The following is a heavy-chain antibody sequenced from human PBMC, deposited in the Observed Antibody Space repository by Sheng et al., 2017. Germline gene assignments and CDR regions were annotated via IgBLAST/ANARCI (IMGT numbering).Heavy chain of an antibody. V-gene: IGHV4-59*11. CDR3: ARDLERRDGYNTPYYYYYMDV. CDR2: IYYSGST. Sequence: QVQLQESGPGLVKPSETLSLTCTVSGGSISSHYWSWIRQPPGKGLEWIGYIYYSGSTNYNPSLKSRVTISVDTSKNQFSLKLSSVTAADTAVYYCARDLERRDGYNTPYYYYYMDVWGKGTTVTVSS. J-gene: IGHJ6*03. CDR1: GGSISSHY. D-gene: IGHD5-12*01.